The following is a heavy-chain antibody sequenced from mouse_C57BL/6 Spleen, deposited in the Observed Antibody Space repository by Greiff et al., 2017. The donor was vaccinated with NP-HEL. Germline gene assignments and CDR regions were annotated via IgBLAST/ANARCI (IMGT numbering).Heavy chain of an antibody. J-gene: IGHJ2*01. CDR1: GFNIKDDY. Sequence: VQLQQSGAELVRPGASVKLSCTASGFNIKDDYMHWVKQRPERGLEWIGWIDPENGDTEYASKFQGKATITADTSSNTAYLQLSSLTSEDTAVYYCTTGSGYYFDYWGQGTTLTVSS. V-gene: IGHV14-4*01. D-gene: IGHD4-1*01. CDR3: TTGSGYYFDY. CDR2: IDPENGDT.